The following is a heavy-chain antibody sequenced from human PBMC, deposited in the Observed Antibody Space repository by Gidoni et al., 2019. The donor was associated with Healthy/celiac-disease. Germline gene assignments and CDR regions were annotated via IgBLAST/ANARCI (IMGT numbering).Heavy chain of an antibody. Sequence: QVQLQESGPGLVKPSENLSLTCTVPGGSISSYYWSWHRQPPGKGLEWVGYICYSGSANYNPSLKSRVTISVDPCKNQFSLQLSSVTAADTAVYYCAMAITIFPSGMDVWGQGTTVTVSS. CDR2: ICYSGSA. D-gene: IGHD3-9*01. J-gene: IGHJ6*02. V-gene: IGHV4-59*01. CDR3: AMAITIFPSGMDV. CDR1: GGSISSYY.